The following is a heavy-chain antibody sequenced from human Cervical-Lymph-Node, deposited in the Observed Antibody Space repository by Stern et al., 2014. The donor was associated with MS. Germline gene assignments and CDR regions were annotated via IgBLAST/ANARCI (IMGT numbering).Heavy chain of an antibody. CDR1: GGTFNSYP. D-gene: IGHD5-18*01. CDR2: IIPMFRTA. J-gene: IGHJ4*02. V-gene: IGHV1-69*12. CDR3: VTLGYSYGHYFDS. Sequence: QDQLVQSGSEVKKPGSSVKVSCKVSGGTFNSYPITWVRQAPGHGLEWLGGIIPMFRTANYAQVLQGRMTITADESTTTAYLELNTLRSEDTALYYCVTLGYSYGHYFDSWGQGTLVLVSS.